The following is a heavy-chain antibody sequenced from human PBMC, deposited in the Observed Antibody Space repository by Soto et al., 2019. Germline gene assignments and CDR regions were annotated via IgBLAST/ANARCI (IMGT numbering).Heavy chain of an antibody. J-gene: IGHJ6*04. Sequence: QIQLVQSGGEVKKPGASVKVSCKSSGYNFISHSITWVRQAPGQGLEWMGRISAYNGNTNHAQKFQGRLTMTTDTSTSTVYVEVRSLRSDDTAVYYCARGAFCGGAPGCRDMDVWGEGTTVTVSS. CDR3: ARGAFCGGAPGCRDMDV. CDR2: ISAYNGNT. D-gene: IGHD2-21*01. V-gene: IGHV1-18*01. CDR1: GYNFISHS.